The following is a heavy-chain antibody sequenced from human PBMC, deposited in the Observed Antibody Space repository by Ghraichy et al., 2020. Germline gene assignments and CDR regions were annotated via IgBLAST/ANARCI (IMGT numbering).Heavy chain of an antibody. V-gene: IGHV4-59*12. Sequence: SETLSLTCTVSGGSISNYYWSWIRQPPGKGLEWIGYIYYSGSTSGSSNYNPSLKSRVTISVDTSKNQFSLKLSSVTAADTAVYYCAREVYDFWSGYRHFDYWGQGTLVTVSS. D-gene: IGHD3-3*01. J-gene: IGHJ4*02. CDR2: IYYSGSTSGSS. CDR1: GGSISNYY. CDR3: AREVYDFWSGYRHFDY.